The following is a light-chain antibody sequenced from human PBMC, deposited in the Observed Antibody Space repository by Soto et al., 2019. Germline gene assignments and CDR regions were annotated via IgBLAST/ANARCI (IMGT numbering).Light chain of an antibody. J-gene: IGLJ3*02. CDR1: SSDIGAGYV. V-gene: IGLV1-40*01. CDR2: GNS. Sequence: QSALTQPPSVSGAPGQRVTISCTGSSSDIGAGYVVHWYQQLPGTAPKRLIYGNSNRPSGVPDRFSGSKSGTSASLAITGLQAEDEADYYCQSYDSSLSGWVFGGGTKLTVL. CDR3: QSYDSSLSGWV.